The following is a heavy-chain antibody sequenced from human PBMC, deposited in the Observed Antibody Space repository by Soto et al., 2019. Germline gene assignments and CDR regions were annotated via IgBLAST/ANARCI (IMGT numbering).Heavy chain of an antibody. Sequence: EVQLVESGGALVQPGRSLRLSCAAAGFTFDDYAMHWVRQAPGKGLERVSGISDNSGSVGHADSVKGRFTISRDNAKNSLYLQMDCRRTEDTALYYCEKDRIRYGYCTNGVCDNFAFVVWGQGLTVTVSS. CDR2: ISDNSGSV. J-gene: IGHJ6*02. V-gene: IGHV3-9*01. D-gene: IGHD2-8*01. CDR3: EKDRIRYGYCTNGVCDNFAFVV. CDR1: GFTFDDYA.